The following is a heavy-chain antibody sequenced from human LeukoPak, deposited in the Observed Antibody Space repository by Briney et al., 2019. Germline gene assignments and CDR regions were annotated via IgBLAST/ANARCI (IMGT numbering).Heavy chain of an antibody. Sequence: GESLKLSCTGSGYSFTSYWIGWVRQMPGKGLEWMGIIYPGDSDTRYSPSFQGQVTISADKSISTAYLQWSSLKASDTAMYYCATTGGYCSSTSCKGAFDIWGQGTMVTVSS. V-gene: IGHV5-51*01. CDR1: GYSFTSYW. J-gene: IGHJ3*02. CDR3: ATTGGYCSSTSCKGAFDI. CDR2: IYPGDSDT. D-gene: IGHD2-2*01.